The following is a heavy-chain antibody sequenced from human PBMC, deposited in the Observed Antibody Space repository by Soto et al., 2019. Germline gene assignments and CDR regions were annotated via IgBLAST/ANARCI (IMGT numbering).Heavy chain of an antibody. D-gene: IGHD3-9*01. CDR3: ARNGKGYYDILYFDY. CDR2: ISYDGSNK. V-gene: IGHV3-30-3*01. CDR1: GFTFSSYA. J-gene: IGHJ4*02. Sequence: GGSLRLSCAASGFTFSSYAMHWVRQAPGKGLEWVAVISYDGSNKYYADSVKGRFTISRDNSKNTLYLQMNSLRAEDTAVYYCARNGKGYYDILYFDYWGQGTLVTVSS.